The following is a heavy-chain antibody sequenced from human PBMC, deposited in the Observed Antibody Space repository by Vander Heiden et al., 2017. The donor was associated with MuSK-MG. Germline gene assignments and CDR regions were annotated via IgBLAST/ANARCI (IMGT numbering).Heavy chain of an antibody. J-gene: IGHJ4*02. Sequence: EVQQLESGGGLVQPGGSLRLSCTASGFTFSAYAMSWVRQAPGKGLEWVSAISPSGGSTYYADSVKGRFTISRDDSKNTLYLQMNSLRADDTAIYYCAKGDWLDYWSQGTLVTVSS. CDR2: ISPSGGST. D-gene: IGHD2-21*02. V-gene: IGHV3-23*01. CDR1: GFTFSAYA. CDR3: AKGDWLDY.